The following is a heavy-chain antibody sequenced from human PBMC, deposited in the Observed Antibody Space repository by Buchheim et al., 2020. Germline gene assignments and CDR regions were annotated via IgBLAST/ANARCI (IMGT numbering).Heavy chain of an antibody. D-gene: IGHD2-2*01. J-gene: IGHJ1*01. CDR1: GGSFSGYY. CDR3: ARRQQRGYCSSTSCRDPAYFQH. CDR2: INHSGST. V-gene: IGHV4-34*01. Sequence: QVQLQQWGAGLLKPSETLSLTCAVYGGSFSGYYWSWIRQPPGKGLEWIGEINHSGSTNYNPSLKSRVTISVDTSKNQFSLKLSSVTAADTAVYYCARRQQRGYCSSTSCRDPAYFQHWGQGTL.